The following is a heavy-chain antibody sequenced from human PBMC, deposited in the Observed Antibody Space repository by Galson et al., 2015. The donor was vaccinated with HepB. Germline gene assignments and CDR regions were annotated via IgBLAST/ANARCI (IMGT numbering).Heavy chain of an antibody. J-gene: IGHJ4*02. Sequence: SVKVSCKASGGTFSSYAISWVRQAPGQGLEWMGGIIPIFGTANYAQKFQGRVTITADKSTSTAYMELSSLRSEDTAVYYCARGRGVVIPGPRYYFDYWGQGTLVTVSS. V-gene: IGHV1-69*06. CDR2: IIPIFGTA. D-gene: IGHD3-3*01. CDR1: GGTFSSYA. CDR3: ARGRGVVIPGPRYYFDY.